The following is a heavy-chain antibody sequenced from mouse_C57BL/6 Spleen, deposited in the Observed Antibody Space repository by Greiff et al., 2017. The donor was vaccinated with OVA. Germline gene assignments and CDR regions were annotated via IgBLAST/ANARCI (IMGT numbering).Heavy chain of an antibody. Sequence: VKLQQSGPELVKPGASVKISCKASGYAFSSSWMNWVKQRPGKGLEWIGRIYPGDGDTNYNGKFKGKATLTADKSSSTAYMQLSSLTSEDSAVYFCARDWDLYFDYWGQGTTLTVSS. V-gene: IGHV1-82*01. CDR1: GYAFSSSW. J-gene: IGHJ2*01. CDR3: ARDWDLYFDY. D-gene: IGHD4-1*01. CDR2: IYPGDGDT.